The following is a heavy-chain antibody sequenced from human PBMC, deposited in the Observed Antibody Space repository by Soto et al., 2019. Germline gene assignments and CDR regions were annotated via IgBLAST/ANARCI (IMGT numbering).Heavy chain of an antibody. CDR3: TSATTKITMIVVVDY. J-gene: IGHJ4*02. D-gene: IGHD3-22*01. CDR1: GFTFSNAW. CDR2: IKSKTDGGTT. Sequence: GGSLRLSCAASGFTFSNAWMSWVRQAPGKGLEWVGRIKSKTDGGTTDYAAPVKGRFTISRDDSKNTLYLQMNSLKTEDTAVYYCTSATTKITMIVVVDYWGQGTLVTVSS. V-gene: IGHV3-15*01.